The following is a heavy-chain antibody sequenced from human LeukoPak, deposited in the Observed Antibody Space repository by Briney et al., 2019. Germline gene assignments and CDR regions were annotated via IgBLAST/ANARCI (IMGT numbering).Heavy chain of an antibody. D-gene: IGHD3-22*01. CDR3: ARVRGGYDSSGYYYDY. CDR2: TIPIFGTA. CDR1: GGTFSSYA. Sequence: ASVKVSCKASGGTFSSYAISWVRQAPGQGLEWMGGTIPIFGTANYAQKFQGRVTITTDESTSTAYMELSSLRSEDTAVYYCARVRGGYDSSGYYYDYWGQGTLVTVSS. V-gene: IGHV1-69*05. J-gene: IGHJ4*02.